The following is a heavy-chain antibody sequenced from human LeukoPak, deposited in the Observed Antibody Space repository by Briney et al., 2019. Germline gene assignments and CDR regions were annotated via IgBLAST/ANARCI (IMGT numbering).Heavy chain of an antibody. CDR3: ANYGLGSYRFDP. CDR2: IHHSGST. V-gene: IGHV4-31*03. Sequence: PSETLSLTCTVSGGSISSGGYYWRWIRQHPGKGLEWIGYIHHSGSTYYNPSLKSRLIISLDTSKNQFSLKLNSVTAADTAVYYCANYGLGSYRFDPWGQGTLVTVSS. D-gene: IGHD3-10*01. J-gene: IGHJ5*02. CDR1: GGSISSGGYY.